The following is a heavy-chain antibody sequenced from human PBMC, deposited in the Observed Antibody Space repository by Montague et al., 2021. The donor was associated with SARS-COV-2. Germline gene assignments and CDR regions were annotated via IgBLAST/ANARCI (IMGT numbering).Heavy chain of an antibody. Sequence: SETLSLTCTVSGGSLSSFYWSWIRQPPGKGLEYIGYIHHSGSTNFSPSLNSRVSISLDTSKNQFSLSLRSVTTADTAVYYCARVAELGVFGVYYYGLDVWGQGTTVTVSS. J-gene: IGHJ6*02. CDR1: GGSLSSFY. D-gene: IGHD3-3*01. CDR2: IHHSGST. CDR3: ARVAELGVFGVYYYGLDV. V-gene: IGHV4-59*01.